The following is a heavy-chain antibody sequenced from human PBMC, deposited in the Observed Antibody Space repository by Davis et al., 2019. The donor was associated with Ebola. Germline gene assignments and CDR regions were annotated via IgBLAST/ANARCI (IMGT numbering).Heavy chain of an antibody. D-gene: IGHD3-3*01. CDR3: ARRVRSSSDLDS. J-gene: IGHJ4*02. CDR2: MNDRGST. V-gene: IGHV4-4*02. CDR1: GGSIYNGYW. Sequence: SQTLSLTCGISGGSIYNGYWWGWVRPAPGKGLEWITEMNDRGSTNNNPSLKSRVTISIDKSKNQIFLTLTSVTVADTAIYYCARRVRSSSDLDSWGQGTLVTVS.